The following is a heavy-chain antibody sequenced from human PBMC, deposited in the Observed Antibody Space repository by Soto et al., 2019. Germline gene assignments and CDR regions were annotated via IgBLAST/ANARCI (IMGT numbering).Heavy chain of an antibody. V-gene: IGHV1-46*01. J-gene: IGHJ5*02. CDR2: INPSGGST. D-gene: IGHD2-15*01. Sequence: ASVKVSCKASGYTFTSYGISCVRQAPGQGLEWMGIINPSGGSTSYAQKFQGRVTMTRDTSTSTVYMELSSLRVEDTAVYFCARGFCSGPRCPADLWGQGALVTVSS. CDR1: GYTFTSYG. CDR3: ARGFCSGPRCPADL.